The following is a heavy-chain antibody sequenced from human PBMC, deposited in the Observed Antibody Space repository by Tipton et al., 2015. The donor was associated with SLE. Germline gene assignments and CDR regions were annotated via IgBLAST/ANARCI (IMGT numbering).Heavy chain of an antibody. CDR3: ASIVGATTEYYYYGMDV. D-gene: IGHD1-26*01. CDR1: GGSISSSSYY. CDR2: IYYSGST. Sequence: TLSLTCTVSGGSISSSSYYWGWIRQPPGKGLEWIGSIYYSGSTYYNPSLKSRVTISVDTSKNQFSLKLSSVTAADTAVYYCASIVGATTEYYYYGMDVWGQGTTVPVSS. J-gene: IGHJ6*02. V-gene: IGHV4-39*01.